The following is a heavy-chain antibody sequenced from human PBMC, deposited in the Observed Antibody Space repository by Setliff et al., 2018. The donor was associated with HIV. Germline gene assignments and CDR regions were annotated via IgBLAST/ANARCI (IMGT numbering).Heavy chain of an antibody. Sequence: ASVKVSCKASGYTFTSYYMHWVRQAPGQGLEWMGIINPSGGSTSYAQKFQGRVTMTRDTSTSTAYMELRSLTSDDTAVYYCARGYCGGGICYSPNWLDPWGQGTLVTVSS. D-gene: IGHD2-15*01. V-gene: IGHV1-46*01. J-gene: IGHJ5*02. CDR1: GYTFTSYY. CDR3: ARGYCGGGICYSPNWLDP. CDR2: INPSGGST.